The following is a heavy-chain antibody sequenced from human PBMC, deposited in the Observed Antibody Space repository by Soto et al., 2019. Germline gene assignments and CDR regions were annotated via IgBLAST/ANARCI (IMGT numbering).Heavy chain of an antibody. J-gene: IGHJ4*02. CDR1: AFTFSSYA. D-gene: IGHD6-19*01. CDR3: ALRAYSSGWYVGYFDY. Sequence: LRLSCASSAFTFSSYAMSWVRQAPGKGLEWVSAISGSGGSTYYADSTKGRFTISRDNSKTTMYLQMNSLRAEDTAVYYCALRAYSSGWYVGYFDYWGQGTLVTVSS. V-gene: IGHV3-23*01. CDR2: ISGSGGST.